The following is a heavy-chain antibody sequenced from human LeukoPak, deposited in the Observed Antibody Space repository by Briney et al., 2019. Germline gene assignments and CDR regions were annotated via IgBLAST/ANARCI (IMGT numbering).Heavy chain of an antibody. CDR2: IRSKANSYAT. CDR3: NGMAGSSGWTGDAFDI. Sequence: GGSLRLSCAASGFTFSGSAMHWVRQASGKGLEWVGRIRSKANSYATAYAASVKGRFTISRDDSKNTACLQMNSLKTEDTAVYYCNGMAGSSGWTGDAFDIWGQGTMVTVSS. D-gene: IGHD6-19*01. J-gene: IGHJ3*02. CDR1: GFTFSGSA. V-gene: IGHV3-73*01.